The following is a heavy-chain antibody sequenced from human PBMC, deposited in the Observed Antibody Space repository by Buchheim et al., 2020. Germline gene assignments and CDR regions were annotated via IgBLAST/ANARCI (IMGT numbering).Heavy chain of an antibody. D-gene: IGHD2-2*01. Sequence: LQVVESGGGLVQPGGSLRLSCAASGFIFSTYGMHWVRQAPGKGLEWVAVTSYDGSDKYYADSVKGRFTISRDNSKNTLYLQINSLRVEDTAVYYCAKDVCSSISCYGRLDYWGQGTL. J-gene: IGHJ4*02. CDR1: GFIFSTYG. V-gene: IGHV3-30*18. CDR3: AKDVCSSISCYGRLDY. CDR2: TSYDGSDK.